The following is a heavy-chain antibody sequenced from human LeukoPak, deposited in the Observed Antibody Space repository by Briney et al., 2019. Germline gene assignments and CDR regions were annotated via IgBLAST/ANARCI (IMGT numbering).Heavy chain of an antibody. V-gene: IGHV2-5*01. CDR2: IYWNDDK. CDR1: GFSLSTIGVG. J-gene: IGHJ4*02. D-gene: IGHD4-17*01. Sequence: ESGPTLVKPTQTLTLTCTFSGFSLSTIGVGVGWIRQPPGKALEWLALIYWNDDKRYSTSLKSRLTINKDTSKNQVVLTMTNMDPVDTATYYCAHLTTVTTGLDYWGQGTLVTVSS. CDR3: AHLTTVTTGLDY.